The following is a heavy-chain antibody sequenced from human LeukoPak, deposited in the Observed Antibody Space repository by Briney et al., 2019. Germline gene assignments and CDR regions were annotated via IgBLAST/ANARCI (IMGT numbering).Heavy chain of an antibody. CDR1: GYTFINHW. J-gene: IGHJ5*02. CDR3: ARDNSVGGIAWWFDP. CDR2: INPTGTTT. Sequence: GASVKVSCKASGYTFINHWMHWVRQAPGQGLEWVGLINPTGTTTLYAQKFQGRITLTRDMSATTDYMELSSLTSEDTAVYYCARDNSVGGIAWWFDPGAREPWSPSPQ. D-gene: IGHD1-26*01. V-gene: IGHV1-46*01.